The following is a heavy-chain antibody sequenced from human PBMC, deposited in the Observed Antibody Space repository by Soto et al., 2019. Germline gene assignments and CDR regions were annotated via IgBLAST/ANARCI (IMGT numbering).Heavy chain of an antibody. Sequence: GWSLRLSCAASVFTFSSYAMSWVRQSPGKGLEWVSAISGSGGSTYYADSVKGRFTISRDNSKNTLYLQMNSLRAEDTAVYYCAKPPGRSGYNNWFEPWGQGTTVTVSS. V-gene: IGHV3-23*01. CDR2: ISGSGGST. CDR3: AKPPGRSGYNNWFEP. D-gene: IGHD3-22*01. CDR1: VFTFSSYA. J-gene: IGHJ5*01.